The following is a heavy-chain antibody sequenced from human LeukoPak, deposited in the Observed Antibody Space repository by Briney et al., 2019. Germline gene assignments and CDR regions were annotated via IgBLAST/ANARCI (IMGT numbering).Heavy chain of an antibody. CDR3: ARLSQLGIKGRYNWFDP. Sequence: SETLSLTCTVSGGSISSSSYYWGWIRQPPGKGLEWIGSIYYSGSTYYNPSLKSRVTISVDTSKNQFSLKLSSVTAADTAVYYCARLSQLGIKGRYNWFDPWGQGTLVTVSS. J-gene: IGHJ5*02. CDR2: IYYSGST. CDR1: GGSISSSSYY. D-gene: IGHD7-27*01. V-gene: IGHV4-39*01.